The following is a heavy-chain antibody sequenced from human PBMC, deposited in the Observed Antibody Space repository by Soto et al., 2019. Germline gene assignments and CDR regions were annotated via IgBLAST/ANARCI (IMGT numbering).Heavy chain of an antibody. D-gene: IGHD2-2*01. CDR3: TTDSYINMPIVRFXY. CDR2: IKSKADGGTT. CDR1: GFIFSNAW. V-gene: IGHV3-15*07. Sequence: PGGSLRLSCAASGFIFSNAWINWVRQAPGKGLEWVGRIKSKADGGTTDFAAPVKGRFDISRDDSKNMMYMEMSSLRTEDTAVYYCTTDSYINMPIVRFXYWGHGTLVTVSS. J-gene: IGHJ4*01.